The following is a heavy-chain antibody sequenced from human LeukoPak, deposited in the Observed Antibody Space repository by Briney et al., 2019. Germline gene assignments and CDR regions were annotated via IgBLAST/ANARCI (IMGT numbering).Heavy chain of an antibody. Sequence: ASVKVSCKASGYTFTGYYMHWARQAPGQGLEWMGWINPNSGGTNYAQKFQGRVTMTRDTSISTAYMELSRLRSDDTAVYYCAREKDYYGSGSYYGYWGQGTLVTVSS. CDR3: AREKDYYGSGSYYGY. CDR1: GYTFTGYY. V-gene: IGHV1-2*02. J-gene: IGHJ4*02. CDR2: INPNSGGT. D-gene: IGHD3-10*01.